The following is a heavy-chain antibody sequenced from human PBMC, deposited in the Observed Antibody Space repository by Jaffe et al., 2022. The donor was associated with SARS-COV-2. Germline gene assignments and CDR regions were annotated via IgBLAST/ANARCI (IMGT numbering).Heavy chain of an antibody. D-gene: IGHD6-13*01. J-gene: IGHJ4*02. V-gene: IGHV4-39*01. CDR3: ARRAADRIAAAGRADPDYYFDY. CDR2: IYYSGST. Sequence: QLQLQESGPGLVKPSETLSLTCTVSGGSISSSSYYWGWIRQPPGKGLEWIGSIYYSGSTYYNPSLKSRVTISVDTSKNQFSLKLSSVTAADTAVYYCARRAADRIAAAGRADPDYYFDYWGQGTLVTVSS. CDR1: GGSISSSSYY.